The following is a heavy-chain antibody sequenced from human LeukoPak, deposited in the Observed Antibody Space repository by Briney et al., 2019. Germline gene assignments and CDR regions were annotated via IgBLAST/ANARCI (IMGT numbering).Heavy chain of an antibody. J-gene: IGHJ5*02. Sequence: GASVKVSCKASGYTFTSYYMHWVRQAPGQGLEWMGWINPNSGGTNYAQKFQGRVTMTRDTSISTAYMELSRLRSDDTAVYYCARADSLVPSDWFDPWGQGTLVTVSS. CDR1: GYTFTSYY. CDR2: INPNSGGT. CDR3: ARADSLVPSDWFDP. V-gene: IGHV1-2*02. D-gene: IGHD6-13*01.